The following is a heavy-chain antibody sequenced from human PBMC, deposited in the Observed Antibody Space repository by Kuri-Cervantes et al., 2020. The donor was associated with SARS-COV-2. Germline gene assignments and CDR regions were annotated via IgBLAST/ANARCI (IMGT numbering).Heavy chain of an antibody. Sequence: GGSLRLSCAASGFNFNITDMHWVRQAPGKGLEWVAFISYDGKNKKCIASGKGRFTISRDSSQSTLYLQMESLRNGDTAMYFCTKDRLGVHDFWGQGTLVTVSS. CDR2: ISYDGKNK. J-gene: IGHJ4*02. CDR3: TKDRLGVHDF. D-gene: IGHD2-8*01. V-gene: IGHV3-30*18. CDR1: GFNFNITD.